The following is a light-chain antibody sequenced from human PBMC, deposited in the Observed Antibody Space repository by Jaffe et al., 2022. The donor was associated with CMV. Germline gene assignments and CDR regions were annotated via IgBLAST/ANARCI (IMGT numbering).Light chain of an antibody. Sequence: DIVMTQSPDSLAVSLGERATINCKSSQSVLYSGNNKNYLAWYQQKPGQPPKLLIYWTSTRESGVPDRFSGSGSGTDFTLTISSLQAEDVAVYYCQQYYIMPYTFGQGTKLEIK. V-gene: IGKV4-1*01. CDR3: QQYYIMPYT. CDR2: WTS. CDR1: QSVLYSGNNKNY. J-gene: IGKJ2*01.